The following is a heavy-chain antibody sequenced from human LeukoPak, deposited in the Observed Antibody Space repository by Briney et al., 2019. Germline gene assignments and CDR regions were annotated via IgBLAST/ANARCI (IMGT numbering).Heavy chain of an antibody. Sequence: PGGSLRLSCAASGFTFSTYAMSWVRQAPGKGLECVSALSGNGNTIYYADSVKGRSTISRDNSKNTLSLQMNSLRAEDTAVYYCAKALYGGHDYWGQGTLVIVSS. V-gene: IGHV3-23*01. D-gene: IGHD4-23*01. J-gene: IGHJ4*02. CDR1: GFTFSTYA. CDR3: AKALYGGHDY. CDR2: LSGNGNTI.